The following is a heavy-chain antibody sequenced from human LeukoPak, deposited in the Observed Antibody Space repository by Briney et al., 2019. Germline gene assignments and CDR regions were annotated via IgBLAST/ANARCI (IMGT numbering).Heavy chain of an antibody. CDR2: IYYSGST. V-gene: IGHV4-59*01. CDR3: ARDLGGNPDY. J-gene: IGHJ4*02. D-gene: IGHD4-23*01. CDR1: GGSISSYY. Sequence: NPSETLSLTCTVSGGSISSYYWSWIRQPPGKGLEWIGYIYYSGSTNYNPSLKSRVTISVDTSENQFSPKLSSVTAADTAVYYCARDLGGNPDYWGQGTLVTVSS.